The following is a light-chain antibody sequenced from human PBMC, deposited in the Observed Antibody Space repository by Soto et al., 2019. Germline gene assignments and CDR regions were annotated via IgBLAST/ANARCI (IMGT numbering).Light chain of an antibody. CDR3: QQYNNWPPFMYT. Sequence: TLSLSPGERATLSCRASQTIYTNLAWYQQKTGQAPRLLIYGASTRATGIPVRFSGSGSGTEFTLTISSLQSEDFAVYYCQQYNNWPPFMYTFGQGTKVDIK. V-gene: IGKV3-15*01. CDR1: QTIYTN. J-gene: IGKJ2*01. CDR2: GAS.